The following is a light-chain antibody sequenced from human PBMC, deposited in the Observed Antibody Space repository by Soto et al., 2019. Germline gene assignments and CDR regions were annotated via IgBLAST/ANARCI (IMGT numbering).Light chain of an antibody. Sequence: EIVVTQSPATLSLSPGERATLSCRASQSVSSYLAWYQQKPAQAPRLLIYDASNRATGIPARFSGSGSGTDFTLTISSLEPVDFAGYCCQQRRNWPPITFGQGTRLAIK. CDR2: DAS. CDR3: QQRRNWPPIT. V-gene: IGKV3-11*01. J-gene: IGKJ5*01. CDR1: QSVSSY.